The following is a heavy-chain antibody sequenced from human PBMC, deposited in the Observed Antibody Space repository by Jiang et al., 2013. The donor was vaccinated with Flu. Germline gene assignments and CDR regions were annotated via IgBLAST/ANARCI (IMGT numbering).Heavy chain of an antibody. Sequence: SLTCGVSGGSLSGSGHYWVWIRQPPGKGLEWVGSVYHTGSTYYKPSLKSRVTMSVDTSKNHFSLNLNSVTAADTAVYYCARALKYSGFELPYFDFWGQGTLVTVSS. J-gene: IGHJ4*02. CDR2: VYHTGST. D-gene: IGHD5-12*01. CDR3: ARALKYSGFELPYFDF. CDR1: GGSLSGSGHY. V-gene: IGHV4-39*07.